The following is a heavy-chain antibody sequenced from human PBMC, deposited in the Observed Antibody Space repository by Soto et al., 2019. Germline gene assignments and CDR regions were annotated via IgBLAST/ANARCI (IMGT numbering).Heavy chain of an antibody. CDR2: IYYSGST. J-gene: IGHJ4*02. Sequence: PSETLSLTCTVSGGSISSYYWSWIRQPPGKGLEWIGYIYYSGSTNYNPSLKSRVTISVDTSKNQFSLKLSSVTAADTAVYYCARPPYYYDTSGLAYWGQGTLVTVSS. CDR1: GGSISSYY. D-gene: IGHD3-22*01. V-gene: IGHV4-59*01. CDR3: ARPPYYYDTSGLAY.